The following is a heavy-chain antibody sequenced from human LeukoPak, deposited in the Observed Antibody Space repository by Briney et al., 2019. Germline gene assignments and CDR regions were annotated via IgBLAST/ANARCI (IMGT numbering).Heavy chain of an antibody. V-gene: IGHV3-23*01. D-gene: IGHD6-19*01. Sequence: GGSLRLSCAASGFTFSSYAMSWVRQAPGKGLEWVSAISASGDSTFYADSVKDRFTISRDNSKNTLYLQMNSLRAEDTAVYYCASSSSGWYKFDYWGQGTLVTVSS. CDR3: ASSSSGWYKFDY. CDR2: ISASGDST. J-gene: IGHJ4*02. CDR1: GFTFSSYA.